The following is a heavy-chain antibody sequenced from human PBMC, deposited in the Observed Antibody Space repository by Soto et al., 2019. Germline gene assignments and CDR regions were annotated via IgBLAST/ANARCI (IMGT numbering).Heavy chain of an antibody. V-gene: IGHV4-59*01. J-gene: IGHJ6*03. CDR1: GGSISSYY. Sequence: QVQLQESGPGLVKPSETLSLTCTVSGGSISSYYWSWIRQPPGKGLEWIGYIYYSGSTNYNPSLKSRLTISVDTSKNQFSLKLSSVTAADTAVYYCARSYCSSTSCSHYYYYYMDVWGKGTTVTVSS. D-gene: IGHD2-2*01. CDR3: ARSYCSSTSCSHYYYYYMDV. CDR2: IYYSGST.